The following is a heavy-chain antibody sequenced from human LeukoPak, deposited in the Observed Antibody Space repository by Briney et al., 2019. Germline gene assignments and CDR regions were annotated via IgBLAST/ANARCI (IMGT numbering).Heavy chain of an antibody. CDR2: IYYSGTT. CDR3: ARDSSYYFDY. CDR1: GGSISSYY. D-gene: IGHD6-6*01. V-gene: IGHV4-59*01. Sequence: SETLSLTCTVSGGSISSYYWSWIRQPPGKGLEWIGYIYYSGTTNYNPSLKSRVTISVDTSRNQFSLKLSSVTAADTAVYYCARDSSYYFDYWGQGTLVTVSS. J-gene: IGHJ4*02.